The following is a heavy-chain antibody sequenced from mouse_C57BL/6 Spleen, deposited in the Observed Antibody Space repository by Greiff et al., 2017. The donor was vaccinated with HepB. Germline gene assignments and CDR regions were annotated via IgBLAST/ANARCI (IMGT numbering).Heavy chain of an antibody. V-gene: IGHV1-54*01. Sequence: QVHVKQSGAELVRPGTSVKVSCKASGYAFTNYLIEWVKQRPGQGLEWIGVINPGSGGTNYNEKFKGKATLTADKSSSTAYMQLSSLTSEDSAVYFCARGTTVVATDFDVWGTGTTVTVSS. CDR1: GYAFTNYL. J-gene: IGHJ1*03. CDR2: INPGSGGT. CDR3: ARGTTVVATDFDV. D-gene: IGHD1-1*01.